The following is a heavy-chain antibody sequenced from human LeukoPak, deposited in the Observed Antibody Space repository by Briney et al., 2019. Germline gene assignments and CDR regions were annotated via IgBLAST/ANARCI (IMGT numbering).Heavy chain of an antibody. Sequence: ASVKVSRKASGGTFSSYAISWVRQAPGQGLELMGRIIPIFGTANYAQKFQGRVTITTDESTSTAYMELSSLRSEDTAVYYCAREFHDILTGYPYFDYWGQGTLVTVSS. CDR2: IIPIFGTA. CDR1: GGTFSSYA. CDR3: AREFHDILTGYPYFDY. J-gene: IGHJ4*02. D-gene: IGHD3-9*01. V-gene: IGHV1-69*05.